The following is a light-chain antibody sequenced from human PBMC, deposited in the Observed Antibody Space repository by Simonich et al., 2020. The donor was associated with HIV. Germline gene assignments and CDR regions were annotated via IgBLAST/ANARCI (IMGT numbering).Light chain of an antibody. CDR2: GAS. CDR3: QQYYSITRT. CDR1: QSVSSN. V-gene: IGKV3-15*01. J-gene: IGKJ1*01. Sequence: EIVMTQSPATLSVSPGERATLSCRASQSVSSNLAWYQQKPGQAPRLLIYGASTRATGIPARFSGSGSGTEFTLTISSLQSEDVAVYYCQQYYSITRTFGQGTKVEIK.